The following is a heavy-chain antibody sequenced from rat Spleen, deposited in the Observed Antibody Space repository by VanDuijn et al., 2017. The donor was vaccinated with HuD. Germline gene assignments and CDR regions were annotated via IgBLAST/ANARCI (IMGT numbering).Heavy chain of an antibody. J-gene: IGHJ3*01. V-gene: IGHV5-25*01. Sequence: EVQLVESGGGLVQPGRSLKLSCAASGFTFNNYNMAWVRPAPKKGLEWVATISTGGANTYYRDSVKGRFTISRDNAKSSLYLQMDSLRSEDTSTYYCAKGSMTYVYYGLGVMDAWGQGTLVTVSS. D-gene: IGHD1-6*01. CDR3: AKGSMTYVYYGLGVMDA. CDR2: ISTGGANT. CDR1: GFTFNNYN.